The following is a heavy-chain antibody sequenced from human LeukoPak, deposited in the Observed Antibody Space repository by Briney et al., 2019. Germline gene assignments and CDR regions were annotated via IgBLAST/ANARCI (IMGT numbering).Heavy chain of an antibody. CDR3: VQDRDWGFGY. J-gene: IGHJ4*02. D-gene: IGHD7-27*01. V-gene: IGHV3-30*02. Sequence: GGSLRLSCAVSGFTVSGNYMSWVRQAPGKGLEWVTFIRADGSDKYYRHSVKGRFTISRDNSQNTLYLQMNSLRAEDTAIYYCVQDRDWGFGYWGQGTLVIVSS. CDR2: IRADGSDK. CDR1: GFTVSGNY.